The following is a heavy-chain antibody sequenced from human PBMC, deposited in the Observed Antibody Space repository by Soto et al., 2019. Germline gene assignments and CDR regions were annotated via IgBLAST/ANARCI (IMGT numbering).Heavy chain of an antibody. V-gene: IGHV3-33*01. CDR2: IWYDGSNK. D-gene: IGHD3-10*01. J-gene: IGHJ4*02. Sequence: GSLRLSCAASGFTFSSYGMHWVRQAPGKGLEWVAVIWYDGSNKYYADSVKGRFTISRDNSKNTLYLQMNSLRAEDTAVYYCARDGYYGSGSYYLDYWGQGTLVTVSS. CDR3: ARDGYYGSGSYYLDY. CDR1: GFTFSSYG.